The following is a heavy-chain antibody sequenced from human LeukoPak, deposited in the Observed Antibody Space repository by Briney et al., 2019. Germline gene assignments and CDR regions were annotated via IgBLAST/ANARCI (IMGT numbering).Heavy chain of an antibody. CDR1: RYTFTSYD. V-gene: IGHV1-8*01. CDR2: MNPNSGNT. J-gene: IGHJ5*02. CDR3: ARGSWSYSNYGWFDP. D-gene: IGHD4-4*01. Sequence: ASVKVSCKASRYTFTSYDINWVRQATGQGLEWMGWMNPNSGNTGYAQKFQGRVTMTRNTSISTAYMELSSLRSEDTAVYYCARGSWSYSNYGWFDPWGQGTLVTVSS.